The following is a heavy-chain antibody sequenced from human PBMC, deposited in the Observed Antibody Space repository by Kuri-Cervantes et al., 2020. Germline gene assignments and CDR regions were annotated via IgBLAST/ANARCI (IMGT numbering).Heavy chain of an antibody. CDR3: AGYYYDSSGYYYNVY. D-gene: IGHD3-22*01. V-gene: IGHV3-48*01. CDR1: GFTFSSYS. CDR2: ISSSSSTI. Sequence: GGSLRLSCAASGFTFSSYSMNWVRQAPGKGLEWVSYISSSSSTIYYADSVKGRFTISRDNAKNSLYLQMNSLRAEDTAVYYCAGYYYDSSGYYYNVYWGQGTLVTVSS. J-gene: IGHJ4*02.